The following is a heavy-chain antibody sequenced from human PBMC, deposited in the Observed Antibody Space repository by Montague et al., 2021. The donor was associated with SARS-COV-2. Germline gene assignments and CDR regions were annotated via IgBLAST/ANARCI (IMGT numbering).Heavy chain of an antibody. CDR1: GYSFTSYW. V-gene: IGHV5-51*01. J-gene: IGHJ6*02. CDR3: ARHRGYSGYGSGYYYYGMDV. D-gene: IGHD5-12*01. Sequence: QSVAEVKTPGESLKISCKGSGYSFTSYWIGWVRQMPGKGLEWMGIIYPGDSDTRYSPSFQGQVTISADKSISTAYLQWSSLKASDTAMYYCARHRGYSGYGSGYYYYGMDVWGQGTTVTVSS. CDR2: IYPGDSDT.